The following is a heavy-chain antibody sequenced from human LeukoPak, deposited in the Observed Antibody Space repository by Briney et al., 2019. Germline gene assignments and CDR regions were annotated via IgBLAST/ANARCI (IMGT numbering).Heavy chain of an antibody. CDR3: TSPPSIAVADPFDS. CDR1: GFTFSSYS. CDR2: INSDGSSI. D-gene: IGHD6-19*01. V-gene: IGHV3-74*01. J-gene: IGHJ4*02. Sequence: GGSLRLSCAASGFTFSSYSMNWVRQAPGKGLEWVSAINSDGSSINYADSVQGRFTISRDNAKNMLYLQMDSLRAEDTSVYYCTSPPSIAVADPFDSXXQGTLVTVSS.